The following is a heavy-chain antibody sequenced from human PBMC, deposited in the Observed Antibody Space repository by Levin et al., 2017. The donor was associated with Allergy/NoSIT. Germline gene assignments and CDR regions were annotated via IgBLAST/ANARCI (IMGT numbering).Heavy chain of an antibody. V-gene: IGHV4-61*01. CDR2: ISYSGTT. CDR1: GDSVSSSSYY. CDR3: VRSHDSTGYFN. Sequence: SQTLSLTCTVSGDSVSSSSYYWSWIRQPPGKGLEWIGCISYSGTTNYNPSLKSRVTISVDTSENQFSLKLGSVTAADTAVFYCVRSHDSTGYFNWGQGTLVTVSS. J-gene: IGHJ4*02. D-gene: IGHD3-22*01.